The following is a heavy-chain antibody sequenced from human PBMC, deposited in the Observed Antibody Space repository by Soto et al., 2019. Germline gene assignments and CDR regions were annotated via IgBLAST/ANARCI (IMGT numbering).Heavy chain of an antibody. CDR3: TTAQIWFGELLGMDV. CDR2: IKSKTDGGTT. CDR1: GFTFSNAW. Sequence: EVQLVESGGGLVKPGGSLRLSCAASGFTFSNAWMNWVRQAPGKGLEWVGRIKSKTDGGTTDYAAPVKGRFTISSDDSKNTLYLQMNSLKTEDTAVYYCTTAQIWFGELLGMDVWGQGTTVTVSS. D-gene: IGHD3-10*01. J-gene: IGHJ6*02. V-gene: IGHV3-15*07.